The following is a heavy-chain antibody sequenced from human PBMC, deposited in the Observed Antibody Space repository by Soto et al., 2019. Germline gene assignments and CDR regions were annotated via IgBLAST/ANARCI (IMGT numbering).Heavy chain of an antibody. Sequence: QVQLVQSGAELKKPGASVKVSCKDSGSTFTSNSIGWVRQAPVQGLEWMGWINVYNGNTKYAQQLQGRVTLTTDTATSKAYMGLRSMSSDDTAVYYCARISSASSRWFPDYWGQGPLVTVSS. CDR2: INVYNGNT. J-gene: IGHJ4*02. CDR1: GSTFTSNS. CDR3: ARISSASSRWFPDY. D-gene: IGHD2-2*01. V-gene: IGHV1-18*04.